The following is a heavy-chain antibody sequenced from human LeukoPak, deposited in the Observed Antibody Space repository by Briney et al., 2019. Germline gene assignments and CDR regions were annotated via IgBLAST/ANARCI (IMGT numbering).Heavy chain of an antibody. CDR1: GFTFSSYA. D-gene: IGHD1-26*01. Sequence: QPGGSLRLSCAASGFTFSSYAMSWVRQAPGKGLEWVSAISGSGGSTYYADSVKGRFTISRDNSKNTLYLQMNSLRAEDTAVYYCAKDGAPYSGSRGLNAFDIWGQGTMVIVSS. CDR2: ISGSGGST. J-gene: IGHJ3*02. CDR3: AKDGAPYSGSRGLNAFDI. V-gene: IGHV3-23*01.